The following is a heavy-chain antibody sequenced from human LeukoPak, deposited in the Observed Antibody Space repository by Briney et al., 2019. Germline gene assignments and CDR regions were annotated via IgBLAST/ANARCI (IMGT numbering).Heavy chain of an antibody. D-gene: IGHD6-13*01. CDR3: AAAGALTLFDY. CDR1: GLIFSSYA. V-gene: IGHV3-48*04. Sequence: PGGSLRLSCAASGLIFSSYAMNWVRQAPGKGLEWVSYISSSGSTIYYADSVKGRFTISRDNAKNSLYLQMNSLRAEDTAVYYCAAAGALTLFDYWGQGTLVTVSS. CDR2: ISSSGSTI. J-gene: IGHJ4*02.